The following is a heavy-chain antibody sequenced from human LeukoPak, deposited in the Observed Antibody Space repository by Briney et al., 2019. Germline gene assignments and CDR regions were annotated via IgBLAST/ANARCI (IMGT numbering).Heavy chain of an antibody. J-gene: IGHJ4*02. CDR1: GFTFSSYS. D-gene: IGHD4-17*01. V-gene: IGHV3-21*01. CDR2: ISSSSSYI. Sequence: PGGSLRLSCAASGFTFSSYSMNWVRQAPGKGLEWVSSISSSSSYIYCADSVKGRFTISRDNAKNSLYLQMNSLRAEDTAVYYCARDYGESVFDYWGQGTLVTVSS. CDR3: ARDYGESVFDY.